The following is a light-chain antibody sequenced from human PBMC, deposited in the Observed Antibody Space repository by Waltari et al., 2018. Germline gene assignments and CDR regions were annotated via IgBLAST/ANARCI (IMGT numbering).Light chain of an antibody. J-gene: IGKJ4*01. CDR1: QSVSSS. Sequence: EIVMTQSPATLSLSPGESATLSCRASQSVSSSLAWYQHKPGLAPRLLIYGASSRATGIPGRFSGSGSGTEFTLTISSLEPEDVAVYYCQQNSNWPLTFGGGTKVEIK. CDR2: GAS. V-gene: IGKV3D-15*01. CDR3: QQNSNWPLT.